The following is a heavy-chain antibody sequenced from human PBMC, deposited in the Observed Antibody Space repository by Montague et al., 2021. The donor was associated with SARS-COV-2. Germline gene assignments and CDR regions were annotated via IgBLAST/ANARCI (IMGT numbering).Heavy chain of an antibody. CDR1: GFTFRSYW. Sequence: SLRLSCSASGFTFRSYWMHWVRQVPGRGPIWVSRIKPDGTSTNYXASVKGRFTISRDNAKNTLSLQLNNLSAEDTAVYYCVRPLWFGDSDYFFDSWGQGTLVTVSS. V-gene: IGHV3-74*01. CDR2: IKPDGTST. D-gene: IGHD3-10*01. J-gene: IGHJ4*02. CDR3: VRPLWFGDSDYFFDS.